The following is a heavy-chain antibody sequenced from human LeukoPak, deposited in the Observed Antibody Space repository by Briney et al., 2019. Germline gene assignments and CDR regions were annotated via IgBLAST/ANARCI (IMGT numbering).Heavy chain of an antibody. D-gene: IGHD6-13*01. CDR1: GYTFTGYY. Sequence: ASVKVSCKASGYTFTGYYMHWVRQAPGQGLEWMGWINPNSGGTNYAQKFQGRVTMTRDTSISTAYMELSRLRSDDTAVYYCARDRGIAAATRDWGQGTLVTVSS. J-gene: IGHJ4*02. CDR2: INPNSGGT. CDR3: ARDRGIAAATRD. V-gene: IGHV1-2*02.